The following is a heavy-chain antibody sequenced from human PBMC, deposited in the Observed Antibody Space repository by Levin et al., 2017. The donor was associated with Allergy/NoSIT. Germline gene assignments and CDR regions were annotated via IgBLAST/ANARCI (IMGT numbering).Heavy chain of an antibody. CDR1: GASVSSNSAA. V-gene: IGHV6-1*01. Sequence: LRLSCAISGASVSSNSAAWNWIRQSPSRGLEWLGRTYYRSEWYNDYAVSVKSRVTINPDTSKNQFSLHLNSVTPEDTAVYYCARDAGGRLETSGHYFYYFNSWGHGTLVTVSS. CDR2: TYYRSEWYN. D-gene: IGHD3-22*01. J-gene: IGHJ4*01. CDR3: ARDAGGRLETSGHYFYYFNS.